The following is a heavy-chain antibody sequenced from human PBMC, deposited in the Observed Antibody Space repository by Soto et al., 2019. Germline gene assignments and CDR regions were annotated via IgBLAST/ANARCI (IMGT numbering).Heavy chain of an antibody. Sequence: PSETLSLTCTVSGGSISSSSYYWGWIRQPPGKGLEWIGSIYYSGSTYYNPSLKSRVTISVDTSKNQFSLKLSSVTAADTAAYYCARPANFASGYDYNYYYMDVWGKGTTVTVSS. D-gene: IGHD5-12*01. CDR3: ARPANFASGYDYNYYYMDV. CDR2: IYYSGST. CDR1: GGSISSSSYY. V-gene: IGHV4-39*01. J-gene: IGHJ6*03.